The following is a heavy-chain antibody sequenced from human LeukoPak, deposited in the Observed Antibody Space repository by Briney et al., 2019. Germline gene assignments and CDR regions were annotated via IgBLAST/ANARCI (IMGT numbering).Heavy chain of an antibody. CDR3: ARDRAAVVATSSLGV. V-gene: IGHV3-30-3*01. CDR2: ISYDGSNK. D-gene: IGHD5-12*01. J-gene: IGHJ4*02. Sequence: GSLRLSCAASGFTFSSYAMHWVRQAPGKGLEWVAVISYDGSNKYYADSVKGRFTISRDNSKNTLYLQMNSLRAEDTAVYYCARDRAAVVATSSLGVWGQGTLVTVPS. CDR1: GFTFSSYA.